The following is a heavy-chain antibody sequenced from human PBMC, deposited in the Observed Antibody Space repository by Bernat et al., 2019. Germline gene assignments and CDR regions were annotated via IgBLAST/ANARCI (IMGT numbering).Heavy chain of an antibody. CDR2: IYYSGTT. D-gene: IGHD5-18*01. V-gene: IGHV4-38-2*01. CDR3: ARGRGYSYGVFDY. J-gene: IGHJ4*02. CDR1: GYSISSSYQ. Sequence: QVQLQESGPGLVKPSETLSLTCAVSGYSISSSYQWGWNRLPPGKGLEWIGSIYYSGTTYYNLSLKSRVTISVDTSKNQFSLKLSSVTAADTAVYYCARGRGYSYGVFDYWGQGTLVTVSS.